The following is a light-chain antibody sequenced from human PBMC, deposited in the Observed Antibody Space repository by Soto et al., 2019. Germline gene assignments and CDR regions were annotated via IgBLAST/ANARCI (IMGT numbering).Light chain of an antibody. Sequence: QSALTQPPSASGSPGQSVTISCTGTSSDVGGYKYVSWYQQHPGKAPKLMIFEVNKRPSGVPDRFSGSKSGNTASLTVYGLQAEDEADYYCSSYAGINNLGVFGTGTKVTVL. CDR1: SSDVGGYKY. CDR2: EVN. V-gene: IGLV2-8*01. J-gene: IGLJ1*01. CDR3: SSYAGINNLGV.